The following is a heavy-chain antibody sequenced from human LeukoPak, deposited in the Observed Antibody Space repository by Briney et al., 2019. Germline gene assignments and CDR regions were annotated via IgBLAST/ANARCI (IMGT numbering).Heavy chain of an antibody. CDR2: ISGSGGST. V-gene: IGHV3-23*01. J-gene: IGHJ4*02. Sequence: PGGSLRLSCAASGFTFSSYWMSWVRQAPGKGLEWVSTISGSGGSTYYADSVKGRFTISRDNSKNTLYLQMNSLRAEDTAVYYCAKEGRSGSYYDPFDYWGQGTLVTVSS. CDR1: GFTFSSYW. D-gene: IGHD1-26*01. CDR3: AKEGRSGSYYDPFDY.